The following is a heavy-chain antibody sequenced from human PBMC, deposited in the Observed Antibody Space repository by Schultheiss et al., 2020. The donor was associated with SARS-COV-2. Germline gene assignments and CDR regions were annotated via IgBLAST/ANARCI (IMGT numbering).Heavy chain of an antibody. Sequence: GESLKISCVASGFTFNTYSMHWVRQAPGKGLEWVAVTSYDGKNNDYAESVKGRFTVSRDNSKNTLYLQMNSLRAEDTAVYYCARSSGYYSYFDYWGQGTL. CDR2: TSYDGKNN. CDR3: ARSSGYYSYFDY. V-gene: IGHV3-30*04. CDR1: GFTFNTYS. D-gene: IGHD3-22*01. J-gene: IGHJ4*02.